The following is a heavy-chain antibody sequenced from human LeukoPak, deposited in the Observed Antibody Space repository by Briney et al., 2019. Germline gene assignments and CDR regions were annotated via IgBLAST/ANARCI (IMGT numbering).Heavy chain of an antibody. J-gene: IGHJ5*02. CDR1: GFTFSSYA. CDR2: ISGSGGST. Sequence: SGGSLRLSCAASGFTFSSYAMSWVRQAPGKGLEWASAISGSGGSTYYADSVKGRFTISRDNSKNTLYLQMNSLRAEDTAVYYCAKSYYDSSGYYYPVNWFDPWGQGTLVTVSS. CDR3: AKSYYDSSGYYYPVNWFDP. D-gene: IGHD3-22*01. V-gene: IGHV3-23*01.